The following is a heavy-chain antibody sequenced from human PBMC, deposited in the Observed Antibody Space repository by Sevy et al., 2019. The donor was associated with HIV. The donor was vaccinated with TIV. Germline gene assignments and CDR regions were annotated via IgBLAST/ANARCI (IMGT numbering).Heavy chain of an antibody. V-gene: IGHV3-23*01. J-gene: IGHJ3*01. CDR1: GFTSSNYA. CDR2: LSGSSGSI. CDR3: AKDRIWELGDSFDV. Sequence: GGSLRLSCAASGFTSSNYAMSWVRQAPGKGLEWVSGLSGSSGSIYYADSVKGRFTISRDNSRNTLYLQMNSLRAEDTAVYYCAKDRIWELGDSFDVWGQGTMVTVSS. D-gene: IGHD1-26*01.